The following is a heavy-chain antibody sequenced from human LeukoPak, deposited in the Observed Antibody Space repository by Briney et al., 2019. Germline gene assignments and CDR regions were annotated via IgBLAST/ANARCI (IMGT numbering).Heavy chain of an antibody. V-gene: IGHV4-34*01. Sequence: SETLSLTCAVYGGSFSGYYWSWIRQPPGKGLEWIGEINHSGSTNYNPSLKSRVTISVDTSKNQFSLKLSSVTAADTAVYYCATPDTRGGWYYFDYWGQGTLVTVSS. CDR2: INHSGST. J-gene: IGHJ4*02. D-gene: IGHD6-19*01. CDR3: ATPDTRGGWYYFDY. CDR1: GGSFSGYY.